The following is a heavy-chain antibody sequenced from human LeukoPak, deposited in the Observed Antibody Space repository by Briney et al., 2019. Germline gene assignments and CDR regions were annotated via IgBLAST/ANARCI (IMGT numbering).Heavy chain of an antibody. Sequence: GESLKISCKGSGYIFTSYWVGRVRQMPGKGLEWMGIIYPGDSDTRYSPSFQGQVTISADKSISTAYLQWSSLQASDTAMYYCARLGKYYYDSSGYYPGYYFDYWGQGTLVTVSS. CDR3: ARLGKYYYDSSGYYPGYYFDY. CDR2: IYPGDSDT. J-gene: IGHJ4*02. D-gene: IGHD3-22*01. CDR1: GYIFTSYW. V-gene: IGHV5-51*01.